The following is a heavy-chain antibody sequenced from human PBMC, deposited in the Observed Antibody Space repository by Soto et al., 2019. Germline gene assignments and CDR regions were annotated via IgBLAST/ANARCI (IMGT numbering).Heavy chain of an antibody. CDR1: GFSFRNHY. J-gene: IGHJ4*02. CDR3: WGGADFGAWIDFFDY. V-gene: IGHV3-11*01. CDR2: ITKSGNTI. Sequence: PGGSLRLSCAASGFSFRNHYMAWIRQVPGKGLEWISYITKSGNTIKYADYVKGRFTISRDNAKDSLYLQMNSLRAEDTAVYYCWGGADFGAWIDFFDYWGRGALVTVS. D-gene: IGHD4-17*01.